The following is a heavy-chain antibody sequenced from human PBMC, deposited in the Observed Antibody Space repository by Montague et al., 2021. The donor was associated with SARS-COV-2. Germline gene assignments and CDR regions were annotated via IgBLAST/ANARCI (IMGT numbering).Heavy chain of an antibody. Sequence: SKTLSLTCAVYGGSFSGYYWSWIRQPPGKGLEWIGEINHSGSTNYNPSLKSRVTISVDTSKNQFSLKLSSVTAADTAVYYCARALVRGGDFDYWGQGTLVTVSS. CDR2: INHSGST. D-gene: IGHD3-10*01. J-gene: IGHJ4*02. V-gene: IGHV4-34*01. CDR3: ARALVRGGDFDY. CDR1: GGSFSGYY.